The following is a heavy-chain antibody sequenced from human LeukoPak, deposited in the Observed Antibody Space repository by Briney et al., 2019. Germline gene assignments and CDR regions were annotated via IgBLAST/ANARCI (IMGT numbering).Heavy chain of an antibody. CDR1: GYTFTGYY. D-gene: IGHD5-12*01. CDR2: INPNSGGT. J-gene: IGHJ6*03. Sequence: ASVKVSCTASGYTFTGYYMHWVRQAPGQGLEWMGWINPNSGGTNYAQKFQGRVTMTRDTSISTAYMELSRLRSDDTAVYYCARAGATDYYYMDVWGKGTTVTVSS. CDR3: ARAGATDYYYMDV. V-gene: IGHV1-2*02.